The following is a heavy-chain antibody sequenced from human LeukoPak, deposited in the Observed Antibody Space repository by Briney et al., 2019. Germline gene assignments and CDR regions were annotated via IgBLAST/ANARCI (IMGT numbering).Heavy chain of an antibody. CDR3: ARDSRCSGGSCYPGRYDI. CDR2: IYDSGST. CDR1: GGSINNYY. V-gene: IGHV4-59*01. J-gene: IGHJ3*02. Sequence: SETLSLTCTVSGGSINNYYWNWIRQPPGKGLEWIGYIYDSGSTNYNPSLKSRVTISVDRSNNQFSLKLSSVTAADTAVYYCARDSRCSGGSCYPGRYDIWGQGTMVTVSS. D-gene: IGHD2-15*01.